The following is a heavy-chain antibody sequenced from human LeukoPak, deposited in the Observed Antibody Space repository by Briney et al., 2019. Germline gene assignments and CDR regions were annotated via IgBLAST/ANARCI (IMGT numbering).Heavy chain of an antibody. V-gene: IGHV3-30*09. J-gene: IGHJ4*02. CDR1: GFTFSSYA. CDR2: ISFDGSTK. Sequence: GGSLRLSCSASGFTFSSYAMHWVRQAPGRGLEWLAVISFDGSTKYYADSVRGRFAISRDNSKNTLFLQMNNLRAEDTALYYCATLVTAVTTTQFDYWGQGALVTVSS. CDR3: ATLVTAVTTTQFDY. D-gene: IGHD4-11*01.